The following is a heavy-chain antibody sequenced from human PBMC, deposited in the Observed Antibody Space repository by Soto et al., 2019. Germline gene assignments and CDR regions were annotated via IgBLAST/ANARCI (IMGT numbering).Heavy chain of an antibody. Sequence: QVQLQESGPGLVKPSETLSLTCTVSGGSISSYYWSWIRQPPGKGLGWIGYIYYSGSTNYNPSLKSRVTISVDTSKNQFSLKLSSVTAADTAVYYCARSPSASGYDFWSGYYYYYYMDVWGKGTTVTVSS. CDR3: ARSPSASGYDFWSGYYYYYYMDV. CDR1: GGSISSYY. D-gene: IGHD3-3*01. CDR2: IYYSGST. J-gene: IGHJ6*03. V-gene: IGHV4-59*01.